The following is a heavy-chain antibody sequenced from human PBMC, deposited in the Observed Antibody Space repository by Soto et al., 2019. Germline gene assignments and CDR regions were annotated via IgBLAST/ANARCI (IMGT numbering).Heavy chain of an antibody. D-gene: IGHD6-6*01. CDR2: TYYKSKWYN. CDR3: ARENQQLVSSLAS. Sequence: PSPTLSLTCAISGDSVSSRNAAWNWVRQSPSRGLEWLGRTYYKSKWYNDYSLSVRSRITISPDTSNNQFSLQLNSVTPEDTAVYFCARENQQLVSSLASWGQGILVTVSS. CDR1: GDSVSSRNAA. V-gene: IGHV6-1*01. J-gene: IGHJ4*02.